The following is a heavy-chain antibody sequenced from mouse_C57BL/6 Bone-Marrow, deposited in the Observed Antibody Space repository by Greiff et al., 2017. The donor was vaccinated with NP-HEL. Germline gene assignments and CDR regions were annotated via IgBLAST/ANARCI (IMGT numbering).Heavy chain of an antibody. CDR2: IYPRSGNT. CDR3: ARSYGSPAWFAY. CDR1: GYTFTSYG. V-gene: IGHV1-81*01. D-gene: IGHD1-1*01. Sequence: QVQLKESGAELARPGASVKLSCKASGYTFTSYGISWVKQRTGQGLEWIGEIYPRSGNTYYNEKFKGKATLTADNSSSTAYMELRSRTSEDSAVYFCARSYGSPAWFAYWGQGTLVTVSA. J-gene: IGHJ3*01.